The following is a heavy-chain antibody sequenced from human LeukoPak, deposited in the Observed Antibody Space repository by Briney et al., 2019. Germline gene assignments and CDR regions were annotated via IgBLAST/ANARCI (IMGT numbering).Heavy chain of an antibody. D-gene: IGHD6-19*01. CDR1: GYTFTSYG. V-gene: IGHV1-18*01. Sequence: ASVKVSCKASGYTFTSYGISWVRQAPGQGLEWMGWISAYNVNTNYAQKLQGRVTMTTDTSTSTAYMELRSLRSDDTAVYYCARVWGSGWPLYYYYYGMDVWGQGTTVTVSS. J-gene: IGHJ6*02. CDR2: ISAYNVNT. CDR3: ARVWGSGWPLYYYYYGMDV.